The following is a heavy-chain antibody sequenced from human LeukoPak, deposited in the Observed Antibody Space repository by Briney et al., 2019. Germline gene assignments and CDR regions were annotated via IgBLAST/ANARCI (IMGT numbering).Heavy chain of an antibody. Sequence: GGSLRLSCAASGFTFSIYSMNWVRQAPGKGLEWVSAISGSGGSAYYADSVKGRFTISRDNSKNTLYLQMNSLRAEDTAVYYCAKELTMVRGVFDYWGQGTLVTVSS. CDR3: AKELTMVRGVFDY. J-gene: IGHJ4*02. V-gene: IGHV3-23*01. CDR2: ISGSGGSA. CDR1: GFTFSIYS. D-gene: IGHD3-10*01.